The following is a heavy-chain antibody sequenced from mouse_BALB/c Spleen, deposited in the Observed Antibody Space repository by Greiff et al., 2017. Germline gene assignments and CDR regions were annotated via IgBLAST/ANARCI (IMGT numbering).Heavy chain of an antibody. CDR1: GYTFTSYW. J-gene: IGHJ4*01. CDR2: INPSNGRT. D-gene: IGHD1-1*01. V-gene: IGHV1S81*02. CDR3: ARRAGSSPYYAMDY. Sequence: VQLQQPGAELVKPGASVKLSCKASGYTFTSYWMHWVKQRPGQGLEWIGEINPSNGRTNYNEKFKSKATLTVDKSSSTAYMQLSSLTSEDSAVYYCARRAGSSPYYAMDYWGQGTSVTVSS.